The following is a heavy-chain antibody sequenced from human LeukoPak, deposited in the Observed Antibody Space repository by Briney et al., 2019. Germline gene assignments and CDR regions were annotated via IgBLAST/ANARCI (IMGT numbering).Heavy chain of an antibody. V-gene: IGHV3-23*01. J-gene: IGHJ4*02. CDR2: ISGSGGST. D-gene: IGHD6-19*01. CDR1: GFTFSNYA. Sequence: TGGSLRLSCAASGFTFSNYAMNWVRQAPGKGLEWVSSISGSGGSTYYVDAVKGRFTISRDNAKNSLYLQMNSLRAEDTALYYCAKDVSFNSGCFDYWGQGTLVTVSS. CDR3: AKDVSFNSGCFDY.